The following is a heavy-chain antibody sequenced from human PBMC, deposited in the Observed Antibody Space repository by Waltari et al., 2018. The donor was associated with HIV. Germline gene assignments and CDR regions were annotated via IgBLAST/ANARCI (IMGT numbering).Heavy chain of an antibody. CDR3: VRERNTIKTTSYYFDF. CDR1: GFTVLTNY. J-gene: IGHJ4*02. D-gene: IGHD1-1*01. Sequence: VQLLESGGGLVQPGGYLRLSCAASGFTVLTNYVGWVRPTPGQGLEWVSFIPDHAATFYADSVKGRFIISRDTSMNIVDLQMNSLRAEDTAVYYCVRERNTIKTTSYYFDFWGQGTLVTVSS. CDR2: IPDHAAT. V-gene: IGHV3-66*01.